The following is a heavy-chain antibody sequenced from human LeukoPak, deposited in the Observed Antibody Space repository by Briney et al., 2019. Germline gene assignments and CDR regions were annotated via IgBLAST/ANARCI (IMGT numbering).Heavy chain of an antibody. CDR2: IYWDDGK. Sequence: SGPTLVNPTQTLTLTCTFSGFSLSTSGVGVGWIRQPPGKALEWLALIYWDDGKRYSPSLKSRLTITKDTSKNQVVLTMTNMDPVDTATYYCAHRRPNYYDSSGQSFDYWGQGTLVTVSS. CDR1: GFSLSTSGVG. V-gene: IGHV2-5*02. J-gene: IGHJ4*02. D-gene: IGHD3-22*01. CDR3: AHRRPNYYDSSGQSFDY.